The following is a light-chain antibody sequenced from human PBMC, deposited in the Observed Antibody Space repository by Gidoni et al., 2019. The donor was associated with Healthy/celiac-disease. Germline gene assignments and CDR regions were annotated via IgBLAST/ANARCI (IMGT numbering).Light chain of an antibody. J-gene: IGKJ3*01. V-gene: IGKV1-27*01. CDR2: AAS. Sequence: DIKMTQSPSSLSASVGDRVTSTCRASQGISNYVAWYQQKPGKVPKLMIYAASTLQSGVPSRFSGSGSGTDFTLTISSLQPEDVATYYCQQYNSAPPDFGPXTKVDIK. CDR3: QQYNSAPPD. CDR1: QGISNY.